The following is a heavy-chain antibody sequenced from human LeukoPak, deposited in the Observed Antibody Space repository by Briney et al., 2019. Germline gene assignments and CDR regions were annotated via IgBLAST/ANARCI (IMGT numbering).Heavy chain of an antibody. D-gene: IGHD3-3*01. J-gene: IGHJ4*02. V-gene: IGHV3-74*01. CDR1: GFTFSSYW. CDR3: AALRGDFWSGYSYYFDY. Sequence: PGGSLRLSCAASGFTFSSYWMHWVRQAPGKGLVWVSRINSDGSSTSYADSVKGRFTISRDNAKNTLYLQMNSLRAEDTAVYYCAALRGDFWSGYSYYFDYWGQGTLSPSPQ. CDR2: INSDGSST.